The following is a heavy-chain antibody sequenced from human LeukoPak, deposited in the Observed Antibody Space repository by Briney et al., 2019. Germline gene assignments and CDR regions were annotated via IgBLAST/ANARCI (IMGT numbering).Heavy chain of an antibody. D-gene: IGHD3-22*01. CDR2: TNPSGGGT. CDR3: ARESDSSGYYYGWFDP. Sequence: ASVKVSCKASGYTFTSYHIHWVRQAPGQGLEWMGITNPSGGGTRYAQKFQGRVTMTRDTSISTAYMELSRLRSDDTAVYYCARESDSSGYYYGWFDPWGQGTLVTVSS. CDR1: GYTFTSYH. V-gene: IGHV1-46*01. J-gene: IGHJ5*02.